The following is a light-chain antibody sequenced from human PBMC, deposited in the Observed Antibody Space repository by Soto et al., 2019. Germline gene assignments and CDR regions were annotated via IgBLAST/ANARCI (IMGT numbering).Light chain of an antibody. CDR2: SAS. Sequence: DIQMTQSPSSLSASVGDRVTITCRASQRISTYLNWYQQKPGKAPKLLIYSASSLQSGVPSRFSGGGSGTDFTLTISSLQPEDFATYYCQQSYSAPFFGPGT. V-gene: IGKV1-39*01. CDR3: QQSYSAPF. J-gene: IGKJ3*01. CDR1: QRISTY.